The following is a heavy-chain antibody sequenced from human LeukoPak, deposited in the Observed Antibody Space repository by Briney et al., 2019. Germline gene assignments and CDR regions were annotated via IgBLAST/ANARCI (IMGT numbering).Heavy chain of an antibody. Sequence: PSETLSLTCTVSGGSISSSIYYWGWIRQPPGKGLEWIGTIHYSGSTYYNPSLKSRVTISVDTSKNQFSLKLSSVTAADTAVYYCARPLKSSAPTKLGKYYFDYWGQGTLVTVSS. D-gene: IGHD7-27*01. J-gene: IGHJ4*02. CDR2: IHYSGST. CDR1: GGSISSSIYY. CDR3: ARPLKSSAPTKLGKYYFDY. V-gene: IGHV4-39*01.